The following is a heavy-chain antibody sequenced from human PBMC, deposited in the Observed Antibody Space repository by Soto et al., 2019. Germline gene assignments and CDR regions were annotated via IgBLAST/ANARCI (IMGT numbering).Heavy chain of an antibody. CDR2: ISTSGTTT. Sequence: GGSLRLSCAASGFTLSTYEMMWVRQAPGKGLEWVSYISTSGTTTYYADSVRGRFTISRDNAKNSLDLQMNSLRAEDTAVYYCVTSLSGYYYNYWGQGTLVTVSS. V-gene: IGHV3-48*03. J-gene: IGHJ4*02. CDR3: VTSLSGYYYNY. CDR1: GFTLSTYE. D-gene: IGHD3-22*01.